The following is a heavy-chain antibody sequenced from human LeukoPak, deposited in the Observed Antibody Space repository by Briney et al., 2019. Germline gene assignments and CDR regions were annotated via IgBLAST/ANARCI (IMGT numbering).Heavy chain of an antibody. V-gene: IGHV3-20*04. CDR1: GFTFDDYG. CDR3: ARATQSIAVAQPWYFQH. D-gene: IGHD6-19*01. Sequence: PGGSLRLSCAASGFTFDDYGMSWVRQAPGKGLEWVSGINWNGGSTGYADSVKGRFTISRDNAKNSLYLQMNSLRAEDTAVYYCARATQSIAVAQPWYFQHWGQGTLVTVSS. CDR2: INWNGGST. J-gene: IGHJ1*01.